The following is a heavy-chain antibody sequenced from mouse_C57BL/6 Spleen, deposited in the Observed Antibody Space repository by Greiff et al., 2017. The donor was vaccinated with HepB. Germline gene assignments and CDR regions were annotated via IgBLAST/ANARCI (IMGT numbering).Heavy chain of an antibody. CDR1: GFTFSSYA. Sequence: EVQLVESGGGLVKPGGSLKLSCAASGFTFSSYAMSWVRQTPEKRLEWVATISDGGSYTYYPDNVKGRFTISRDNAKNNLYLQMSHLKSEDKAMYYCAREDGSRFAYWGQGTLVTVSA. CDR3: AREDGSRFAY. D-gene: IGHD1-1*01. J-gene: IGHJ3*01. CDR2: ISDGGSYT. V-gene: IGHV5-4*01.